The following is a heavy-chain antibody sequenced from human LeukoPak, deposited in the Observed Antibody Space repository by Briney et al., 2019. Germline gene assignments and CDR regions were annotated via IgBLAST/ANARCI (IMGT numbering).Heavy chain of an antibody. CDR1: GDTFTSYY. V-gene: IGHV1-46*01. Sequence: GASVKVSCKASGDTFTSYYMHWVRQAPGQGLEWMGIINPSGGSTSYAQKFQGRVTMTRDTPTSTVYMELSRLRSEDTAVYYCARFRGGYYHAFDYWGQGTLVTVSS. CDR2: INPSGGST. J-gene: IGHJ4*02. D-gene: IGHD3-22*01. CDR3: ARFRGGYYHAFDY.